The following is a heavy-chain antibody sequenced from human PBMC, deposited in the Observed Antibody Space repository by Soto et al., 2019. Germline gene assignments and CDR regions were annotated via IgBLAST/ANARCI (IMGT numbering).Heavy chain of an antibody. J-gene: IGHJ4*02. Sequence: GESLKISCKGSGYSFTNYDISWVRQVPGKGLEWMGIIRPADSDTRYSPSLRGQVTISADKSTSTAYLQRSSLKASDTALYYCAMSYYTSGYFYHFDNWGQGTLVTVSS. CDR2: IRPADSDT. D-gene: IGHD3-22*01. CDR1: GYSFTNYD. V-gene: IGHV5-51*01. CDR3: AMSYYTSGYFYHFDN.